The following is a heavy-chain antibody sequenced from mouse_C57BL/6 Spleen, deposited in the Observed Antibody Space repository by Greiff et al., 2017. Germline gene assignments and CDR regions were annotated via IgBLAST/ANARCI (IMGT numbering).Heavy chain of an antibody. CDR2: IYPGDGDT. J-gene: IGHJ2*01. CDR3: AREGKLSPYFDY. CDR1: GYAFSSSW. V-gene: IGHV1-82*01. Sequence: VKLKQSGPELVKPGASVKISCKASGYAFSSSWMNWVKQRPGKGLEWIGRIYPGDGDTNYNGKFKGKATLTADKSSSTAYMQLSSLTSEDSAVYFCAREGKLSPYFDYWGQGTTLTVSS. D-gene: IGHD3-2*02.